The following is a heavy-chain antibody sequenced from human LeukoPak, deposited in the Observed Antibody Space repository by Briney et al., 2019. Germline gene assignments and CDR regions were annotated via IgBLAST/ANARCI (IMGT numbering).Heavy chain of an antibody. CDR2: IYYSGST. Sequence: SETLSLTCTVSGGSVSSGTYYWSWIRQPPGKGLEWIGDIYYSGSTNYNPSLKSRVTISVDTSKNQFSLKLSSVTAADTAVYYCARERPDSSGFYPMYFDYWGQGTLVTVSS. D-gene: IGHD3-22*01. J-gene: IGHJ4*02. CDR1: GGSVSSGTYY. CDR3: ARERPDSSGFYPMYFDY. V-gene: IGHV4-61*01.